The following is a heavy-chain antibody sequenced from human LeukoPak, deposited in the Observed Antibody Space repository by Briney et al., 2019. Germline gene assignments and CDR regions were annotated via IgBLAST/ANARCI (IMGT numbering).Heavy chain of an antibody. CDR3: AREGRYYDSSGYDPDY. Sequence: KTSETLSLTCTVSGGSISSGDYYWSSIRQPPGKGLERIGYIYYSGSTYYNPSLKSSVTISVDTSKNKFALKLSSVTGADTAVYYCAREGRYYDSSGYDPDYWGQGTLVTVS. J-gene: IGHJ4*02. V-gene: IGHV4-30-4*01. CDR2: IYYSGST. D-gene: IGHD3-22*01. CDR1: GGSISSGDYY.